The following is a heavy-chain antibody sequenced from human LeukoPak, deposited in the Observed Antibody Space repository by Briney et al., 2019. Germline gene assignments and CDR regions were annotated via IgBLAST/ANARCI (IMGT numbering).Heavy chain of an antibody. CDR3: ARDHMELQAFDI. CDR1: GGSISSHY. CDR2: IYYSGST. D-gene: IGHD1-7*01. Sequence: SETLSLTCTVSGGSISSHYWSWIRQPPGKGLEWIGYIYYSGSTNYDPSLKSRVTISVDTSKNQFSLKLSSVTAADTAVYYCARDHMELQAFDIWGQGTMVTVSS. V-gene: IGHV4-59*11. J-gene: IGHJ3*02.